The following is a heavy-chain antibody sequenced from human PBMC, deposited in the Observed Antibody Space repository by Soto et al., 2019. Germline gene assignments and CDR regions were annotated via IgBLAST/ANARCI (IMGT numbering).Heavy chain of an antibody. D-gene: IGHD3-16*01. CDR3: ARADPDASVGY. Sequence: SETLSLTCTVSGGSMSSHYWTWLRQPPGKGLEWIGYISYSGSTYYNPPLKSRVTISADTSRNQFSLKLSSVIAADTAVYYCARADPDASVGYWGQGTLVTVSS. J-gene: IGHJ4*02. V-gene: IGHV4-59*11. CDR2: ISYSGST. CDR1: GGSMSSHY.